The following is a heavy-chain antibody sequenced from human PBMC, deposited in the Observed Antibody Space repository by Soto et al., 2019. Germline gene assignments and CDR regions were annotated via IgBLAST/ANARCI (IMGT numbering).Heavy chain of an antibody. J-gene: IGHJ4*02. V-gene: IGHV4-4*07. D-gene: IGHD3-9*01. CDR2: IYTSGST. CDR3: ARDPNRYYDKYYFDY. Sequence: TLSLTCTVSGGSISSYYWSWIRQPAGKGLEWIGRIYTSGSTNYNPSLKSRVTMSVDTSKNQFSLKLSSVTAADTAVYYCARDPNRYYDKYYFDYWGQGTLVTVSS. CDR1: GGSISSYY.